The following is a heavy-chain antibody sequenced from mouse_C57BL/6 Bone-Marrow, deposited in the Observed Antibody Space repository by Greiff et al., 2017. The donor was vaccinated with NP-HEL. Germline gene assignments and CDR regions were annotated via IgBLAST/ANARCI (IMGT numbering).Heavy chain of an antibody. J-gene: IGHJ3*01. CDR3: AREGGSSYAAWFAY. D-gene: IGHD1-1*01. CDR2: IYPGSGNT. V-gene: IGHV1-76*01. CDR1: GYTFTDYY. Sequence: QVQLQESGAELVRPGASVKLSCKASGYTFTDYYINWVKQRPGQGLEWIARIYPGSGNTYYNEKFKGKATLTAEKSSSTAYMQLSSLTSEDSAVYFCAREGGSSYAAWFAYWGQGTLVTVSA.